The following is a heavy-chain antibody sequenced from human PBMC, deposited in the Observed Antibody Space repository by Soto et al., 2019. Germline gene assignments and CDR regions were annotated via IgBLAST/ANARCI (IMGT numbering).Heavy chain of an antibody. CDR2: INHSGST. J-gene: IGHJ4*02. D-gene: IGHD6-19*01. CDR1: GGSFSGYY. V-gene: IGHV4-34*01. Sequence: QVQLQQWGAGLLKPSETLSLTCAVYGGSFSGYYWSWIRQPPGKGLEWIGEINHSGSTNYNPSLKSRVTISVDTSKNQFSLKLSSVTAADTAVYYCARQGRRQWLVKYYFDYWGQGTLVTVSS. CDR3: ARQGRRQWLVKYYFDY.